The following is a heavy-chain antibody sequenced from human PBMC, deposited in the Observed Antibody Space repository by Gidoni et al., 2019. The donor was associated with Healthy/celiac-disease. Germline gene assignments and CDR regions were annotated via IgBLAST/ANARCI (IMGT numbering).Heavy chain of an antibody. CDR3: ARDISFRVAPCYGMDV. J-gene: IGHJ6*02. D-gene: IGHD3-3*02. Sequence: EVQLVESGGGLVKPGGSLRLSCAASGFTFSSYSMNWVRQAPGKGLEWVSSISSSSSYIYYADSVKGRFTISRDNAKNSLYLQMNSLRAEDTAVYYCARDISFRVAPCYGMDVWGQGTTVTVSS. CDR2: ISSSSSYI. V-gene: IGHV3-21*01. CDR1: GFTFSSYS.